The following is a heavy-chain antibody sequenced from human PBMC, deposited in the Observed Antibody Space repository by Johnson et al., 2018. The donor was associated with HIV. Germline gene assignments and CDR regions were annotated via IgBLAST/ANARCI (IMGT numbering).Heavy chain of an antibody. CDR1: RFTFSSYA. CDR3: AKDRTSAQSAFDI. CDR2: ISGSGGST. J-gene: IGHJ3*02. V-gene: IGHV3-64*04. D-gene: IGHD1-1*01. Sequence: QMMLVESGGGLVKPGGSLRLSCAASRFTFSSYAMHWVRQAPGRGLEYVSAISGSGGSTYYADSVKGRFTISRDNSKNTLYLQMNSLRAEDTAVYYCAKDRTSAQSAFDIWGQGTMVTVSS.